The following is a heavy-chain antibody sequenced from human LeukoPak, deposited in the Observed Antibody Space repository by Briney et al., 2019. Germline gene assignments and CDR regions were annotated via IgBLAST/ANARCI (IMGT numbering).Heavy chain of an antibody. CDR1: GFTFSNAW. CDR3: TTEPYSSGWWDRQH. CDR2: IKSKTDGGTT. V-gene: IGHV3-15*01. Sequence: GGSLRLSCAASGFTFSNAWMSWVRQAPGKGLEWVGRIKSKTDGGTTDYAAPVKGRFTISRDDSKNTLYLQMNSLKTEDTAVYYCTTEPYSSGWWDRQHWGQGTLVTVSS. J-gene: IGHJ1*01. D-gene: IGHD6-19*01.